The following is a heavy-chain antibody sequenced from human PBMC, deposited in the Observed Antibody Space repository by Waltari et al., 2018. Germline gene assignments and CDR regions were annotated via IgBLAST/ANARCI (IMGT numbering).Heavy chain of an antibody. CDR2: IYSSGRT. V-gene: IGHV4-39*02. D-gene: IGHD1-7*01. CDR3: ATRLVAAGTNLDY. CDR1: GDSLDSTRYY. Sequence: QLQLQESGPGLVKPSETLSLSCTVFGDSLDSTRYYWGWVRQPPGKGLEWVGSIYSSGRTYYHPSLESRLTISLDTSKNHYSLRLSSVSAADTAVYYCATRLVAAGTNLDYWGQGSLVTVSS. J-gene: IGHJ4*02.